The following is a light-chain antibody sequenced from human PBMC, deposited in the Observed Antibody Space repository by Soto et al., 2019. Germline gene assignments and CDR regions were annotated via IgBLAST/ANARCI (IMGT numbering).Light chain of an antibody. Sequence: DIQMTQSPSSLSASVGARVTITCRASQSISSYLNWYQQKPGKAPKLLIYAASSLQSGVPLRFSGSGYGTDFTLTISSLQPEDFATYYCQQSYSTPTFGQGTKLEIK. J-gene: IGKJ2*01. CDR3: QQSYSTPT. CDR1: QSISSY. CDR2: AAS. V-gene: IGKV1-39*01.